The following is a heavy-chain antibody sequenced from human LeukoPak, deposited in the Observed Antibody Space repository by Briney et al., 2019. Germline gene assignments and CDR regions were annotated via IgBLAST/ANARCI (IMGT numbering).Heavy chain of an antibody. CDR3: AKTYQFISYFDY. V-gene: IGHV3-23*01. J-gene: IGHJ4*02. Sequence: GGSLRLSCAASGSTFINYAMTWVRQAPGKGREWVAGISGSGGSTYYADSVEGRFTLPRDNSKNTLYLQMKSLRAEDTAVYYCAKTYQFISYFDYWGQGTLVTVSS. CDR1: GSTFINYA. CDR2: ISGSGGST. D-gene: IGHD2-2*01.